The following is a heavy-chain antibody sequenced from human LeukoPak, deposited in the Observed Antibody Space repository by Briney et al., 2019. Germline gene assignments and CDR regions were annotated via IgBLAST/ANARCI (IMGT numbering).Heavy chain of an antibody. CDR2: INPNSGGT. Sequence: ASVKVPCKASGYTFAGYYMHWVRQAPGQGLEWMGWINPNSGGTNYAQKFQGWVTMTRDTSIGTAYMELSRLRSDDTAVYYCARGSIESGSYYYYFDYWGQGTLVTVSS. CDR3: ARGSIESGSYYYYFDY. J-gene: IGHJ4*02. V-gene: IGHV1-2*04. CDR1: GYTFAGYY. D-gene: IGHD1-26*01.